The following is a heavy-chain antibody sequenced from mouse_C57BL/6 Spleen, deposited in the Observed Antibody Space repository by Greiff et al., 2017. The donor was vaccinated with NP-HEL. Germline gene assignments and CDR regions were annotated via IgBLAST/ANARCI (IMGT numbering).Heavy chain of an antibody. Sequence: VQLQQSGPELVKPGASVKIPCKASGYTFTDYNMDWVKQSHGKSLEWIGDINPNNGGTIYNQKFKGKATLTVDKSSSTSYMELRSLTSEDTAVYYCARGGAQVTDYFDYWGQGTTRTVSS. J-gene: IGHJ2*01. D-gene: IGHD3-2*02. V-gene: IGHV1-18*01. CDR3: ARGGAQVTDYFDY. CDR2: INPNNGGT. CDR1: GYTFTDYN.